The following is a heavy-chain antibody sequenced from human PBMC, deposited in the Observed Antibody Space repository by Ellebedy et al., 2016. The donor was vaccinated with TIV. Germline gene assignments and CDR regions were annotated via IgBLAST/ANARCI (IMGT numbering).Heavy chain of an antibody. CDR2: ISAYNGNT. CDR1: GYSFMTFG. Sequence: ASVKVSCKTTGYSFMTFGISWVRQAPGQGLGWMGWISAYNGNTNYAQKLQGRVTMTTDTPTSTAYMELRSLRSDDTAVYYCARGPFSWNDEGGYHYYYGMDVWGQGTTVTVSS. D-gene: IGHD1-1*01. CDR3: ARGPFSWNDEGGYHYYYGMDV. V-gene: IGHV1-18*04. J-gene: IGHJ6*02.